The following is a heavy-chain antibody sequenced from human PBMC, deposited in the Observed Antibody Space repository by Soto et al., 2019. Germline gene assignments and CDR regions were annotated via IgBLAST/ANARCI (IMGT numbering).Heavy chain of an antibody. CDR2: INPNSGGT. Sequence: ASVKVSCKASGYTFTGYYMHWVRQAPGQGLEWMGWINPNSGGTNYAQKFQGWVTMTRDTSISTAYMELSRLRSDDTAVYYCARGYGDPPYNYYYYYMDVWGKGTTVTVSS. CDR1: GYTFTGYY. J-gene: IGHJ6*03. D-gene: IGHD4-17*01. CDR3: ARGYGDPPYNYYYYYMDV. V-gene: IGHV1-2*04.